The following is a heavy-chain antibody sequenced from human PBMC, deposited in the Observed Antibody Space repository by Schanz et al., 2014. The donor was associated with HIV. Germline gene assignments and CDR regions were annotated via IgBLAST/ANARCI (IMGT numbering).Heavy chain of an antibody. D-gene: IGHD6-19*01. CDR2: ITESGGRT. CDR1: GFNFNNYA. V-gene: IGHV3-23*01. CDR3: AKMARSVAANTNFDY. Sequence: EVQLSESGGGLEQPGGSLRLSCAASGFNFNNYAMTWVRQAPGKGLEWVSSITESGGRTFYAGSVKGRFAISRDKSKNTLYLQMNSLRVEDTAVYYCAKMARSVAANTNFDYWGQGTLVTVSS. J-gene: IGHJ4*02.